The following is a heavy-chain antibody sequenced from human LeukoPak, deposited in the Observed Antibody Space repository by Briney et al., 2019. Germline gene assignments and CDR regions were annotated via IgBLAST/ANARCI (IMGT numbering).Heavy chain of an antibody. J-gene: IGHJ4*02. V-gene: IGHV3-11*01. D-gene: IGHD6-19*01. CDR2: ISSSGSTI. Sequence: GESLRLSCAASGFTFSDYYMSWIRQAPGKGLEWVSYISSSGSTIYYADSVKGRFTISRDNAKNSLYLQMNSLRAEDTAVYYCARARERLWLGKYFDYWGQGTLVTVSS. CDR1: GFTFSDYY. CDR3: ARARERLWLGKYFDY.